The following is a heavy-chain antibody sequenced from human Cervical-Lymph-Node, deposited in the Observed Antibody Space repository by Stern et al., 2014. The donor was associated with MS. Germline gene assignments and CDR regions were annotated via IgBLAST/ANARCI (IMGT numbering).Heavy chain of an antibody. CDR2: IGSSGVST. V-gene: IGHV3-23*04. D-gene: IGHD3-9*01. J-gene: IGHJ4*02. CDR3: AKKTGRYEY. Sequence: EVQLVESGGGLVQPGGSLRLSCAASGFTFSNSAMTWVRQAPGKGLEWVSVIGSSGVSTYYADSVKGRFTISRDISKNTLYLQMNNLRAEDSAVYYCAKKTGRYEYWGQGTLVTVSS. CDR1: GFTFSNSA.